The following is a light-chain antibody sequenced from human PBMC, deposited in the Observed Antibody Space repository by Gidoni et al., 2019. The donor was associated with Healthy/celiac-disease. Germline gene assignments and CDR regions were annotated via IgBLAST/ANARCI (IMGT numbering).Light chain of an antibody. CDR2: DVS. CDR1: RSDVGGYNY. V-gene: IGLV2-14*03. J-gene: IGLJ1*01. CDR3: SSSTSSSTLYV. Sequence: QSALTPPDSVSGSPAQTITSSGTGTRSDVGGYNYVSWYQQHPGKAPKLMIYDVSHRPSGVSNRFSGSKPGNTASLTISGLQAEDEADYYCSSSTSSSTLYVFGTGTKVTVL.